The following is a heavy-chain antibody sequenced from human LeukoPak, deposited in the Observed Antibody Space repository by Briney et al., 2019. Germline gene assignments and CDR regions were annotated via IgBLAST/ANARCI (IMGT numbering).Heavy chain of an antibody. CDR3: VRDLSPVSDRNVWYDALDI. Sequence: GRSLRLSCVASGFSFTSSWMTWVRQAPGKGLEWVANIAGDESQKRYMDSVKGRFTISRDNAKNSLYLQLNSLRAEDTAIYYCVRDLSPVSDRNVWYDALDIWGQGTMVTVSS. V-gene: IGHV3-7*01. CDR1: GFSFTSSW. J-gene: IGHJ3*02. CDR2: IAGDESQK. D-gene: IGHD1-1*01.